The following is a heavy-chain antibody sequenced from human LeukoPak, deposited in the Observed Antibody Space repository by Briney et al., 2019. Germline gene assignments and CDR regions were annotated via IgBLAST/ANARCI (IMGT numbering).Heavy chain of an antibody. J-gene: IGHJ3*02. CDR2: INPSGGST. Sequence: ASVKVSCKASGYTFTSYYMHWVRRAPGQGLEWMGIINPSGGSTSYAQKFQGRVTMTRDTSTSTVYMELSSLRSEDTAVYYCARAWCTNGVCQYYYDSSGYYSYAFDIWGQGTMVTVSS. CDR3: ARAWCTNGVCQYYYDSSGYYSYAFDI. V-gene: IGHV1-46*01. D-gene: IGHD3-22*01. CDR1: GYTFTSYY.